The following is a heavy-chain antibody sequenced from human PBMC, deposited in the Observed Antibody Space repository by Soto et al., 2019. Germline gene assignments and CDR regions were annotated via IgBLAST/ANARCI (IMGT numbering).Heavy chain of an antibody. Sequence: GGSLRLSCAASGFTFSSYGMHWVRQAPGKGLEWVAVISYDGSNKYYADSVKGRFTISRDNSKNTLYLQMNSLRAEDTAVYYCAKQPIQLWSYYYYGMDVWGQGTTVTVSS. V-gene: IGHV3-30*18. D-gene: IGHD5-18*01. CDR2: ISYDGSNK. J-gene: IGHJ6*02. CDR1: GFTFSSYG. CDR3: AKQPIQLWSYYYYGMDV.